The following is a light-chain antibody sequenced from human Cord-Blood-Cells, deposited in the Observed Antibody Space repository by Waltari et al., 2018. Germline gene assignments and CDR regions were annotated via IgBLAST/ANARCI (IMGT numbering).Light chain of an antibody. CDR1: SSDVGGSTY. V-gene: IGLV2-14*01. CDR2: EVS. Sequence: HSALTQPASVSGSPGQPITISCTGTSSDVGGSTYVSWYQQHPGKAPKLMIYEVSNRPSGVSNRFSGSKSGNTASLTISGLQAEDEADYYCSSYTSSSLWVFGGGTKLTVL. J-gene: IGLJ3*02. CDR3: SSYTSSSLWV.